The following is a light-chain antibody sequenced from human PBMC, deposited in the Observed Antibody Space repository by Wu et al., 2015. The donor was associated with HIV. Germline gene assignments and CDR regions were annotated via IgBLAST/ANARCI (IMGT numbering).Light chain of an antibody. CDR3: QQYRSYSVWT. Sequence: DIQVTQSPSTLSAYVGDRVTITCRASESLGDSLAWYQQKPGKAPQLLVYWASTLEIGVSSRFTGSGSGTEFSLTISSVQPDDFATYYCQQYRSYSVWTFGQGTKVEIK. V-gene: IGKV1-5*03. CDR1: ESLGDS. CDR2: WAS. J-gene: IGKJ1*01.